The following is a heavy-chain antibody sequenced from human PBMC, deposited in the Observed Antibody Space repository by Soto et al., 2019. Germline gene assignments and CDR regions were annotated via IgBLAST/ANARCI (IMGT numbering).Heavy chain of an antibody. CDR2: IYYSATT. CDR3: ARAAATGTFIFDY. D-gene: IGHD6-13*01. J-gene: IGHJ4*02. Sequence: QVQLQESGPGLVKPSQTLSLTCTVSGGSISSGGYYWSWIRQHPGKGLEWIGYIYYSATTYYNPSLKSRVTISLDTSKNQFSLKLSSVTAADTAVYYCARAAATGTFIFDYWGQGTLVTVSS. V-gene: IGHV4-31*03. CDR1: GGSISSGGYY.